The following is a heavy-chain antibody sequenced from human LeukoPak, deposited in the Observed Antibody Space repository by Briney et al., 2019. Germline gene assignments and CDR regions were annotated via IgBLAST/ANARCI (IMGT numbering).Heavy chain of an antibody. CDR1: GFTFSSYE. D-gene: IGHD3-22*01. Sequence: GGSLRLSCAASGFTFSSYEMNWVRQAPGKGLEWVSYISSSGSTIYYADSVKGRFTISRDNAKNSLYLQMNSLRAEDTAVYYCARGPQRITMIVVVITEFDYWGQGTLVTVSS. V-gene: IGHV3-48*03. CDR3: ARGPQRITMIVVVITEFDY. J-gene: IGHJ4*02. CDR2: ISSSGSTI.